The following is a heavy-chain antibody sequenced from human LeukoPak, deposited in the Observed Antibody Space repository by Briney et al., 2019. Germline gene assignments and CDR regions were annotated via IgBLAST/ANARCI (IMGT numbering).Heavy chain of an antibody. J-gene: IGHJ5*02. CDR3: AGGTPGIAAAADP. V-gene: IGHV3-53*01. D-gene: IGHD6-13*01. CDR2: LYLGGTS. CDR1: GFTVSTNY. Sequence: QPGGSLRLSGAASGFTVSTNYMSWVRQAPGKRQDWVSVLYLGGTSHYTDSVKCLFTISRDNSKNTLFLQMNSLRVADTAVYYCAGGTPGIAAAADPWGQGTLVTVSS.